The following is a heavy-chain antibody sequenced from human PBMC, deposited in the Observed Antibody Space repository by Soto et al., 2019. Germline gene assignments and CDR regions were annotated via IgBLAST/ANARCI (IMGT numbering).Heavy chain of an antibody. CDR1: RFSLSTSW. Sequence: EEELVESGGGLVQPGGSLRLSCVGSRFSLSTSWMTWVRQAPGKGLEWVANVKEDGRQQYYVDSVKGRFIVSRDNAKNSVYLQMNSLGAADTARYYCARDAKFASGLTWYGALDMWGQGTTAIVSS. CDR2: VKEDGRQQ. J-gene: IGHJ3*02. V-gene: IGHV3-7*03. D-gene: IGHD6-13*01. CDR3: ARDAKFASGLTWYGALDM.